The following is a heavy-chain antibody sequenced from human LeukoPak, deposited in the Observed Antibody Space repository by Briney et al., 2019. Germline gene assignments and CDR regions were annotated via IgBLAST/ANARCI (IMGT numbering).Heavy chain of an antibody. Sequence: SETLSLTCTVPGGSIISSDYHWGWVRQPPGKGLVWIGTISCSGNTDYNPSLRCRVTISVDTSNNQFSLRLGSVTAADTAVYHCARHCCSGPAKRVFDIWGQGTMVTVSS. J-gene: IGHJ3*02. V-gene: IGHV4-39*01. CDR1: GGSIISSDYH. D-gene: IGHD2-15*01. CDR3: ARHCCSGPAKRVFDI. CDR2: ISCSGNT.